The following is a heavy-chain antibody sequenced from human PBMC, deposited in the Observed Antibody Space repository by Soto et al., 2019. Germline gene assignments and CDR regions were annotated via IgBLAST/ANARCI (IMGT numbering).Heavy chain of an antibody. CDR1: GFTFSSYD. V-gene: IGHV3-13*05. Sequence: GSLVLSCAASGFTFSSYDMHGVRQATGKGLEWVSAIGTAGDPYYPGSVKGRFTISRENAKNSLYLQMNSLRAGDTAVYYCARGGSNYYDSSGYLLGKISLAFDIWGQGTMVTVSS. CDR3: ARGGSNYYDSSGYLLGKISLAFDI. D-gene: IGHD3-22*01. CDR2: IGTAGDP. J-gene: IGHJ3*02.